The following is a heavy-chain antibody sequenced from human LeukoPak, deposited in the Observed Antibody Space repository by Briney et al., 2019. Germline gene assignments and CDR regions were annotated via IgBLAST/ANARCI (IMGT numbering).Heavy chain of an antibody. D-gene: IGHD5-18*01. CDR2: ISWNSGSI. J-gene: IGHJ3*02. CDR1: GFTFDDYA. V-gene: IGHV3-9*03. CDR3: AKGGYSHTAMVRDI. Sequence: SGGSLRLSCAASGFTFDDYAMHWVRQAPGKGLEWVSGISWNSGSIGYADSVKGRFNISRDNAKNSLYLQMSSLRAEDMALYYCAKGGYSHTAMVRDIWGQGTMVTVSS.